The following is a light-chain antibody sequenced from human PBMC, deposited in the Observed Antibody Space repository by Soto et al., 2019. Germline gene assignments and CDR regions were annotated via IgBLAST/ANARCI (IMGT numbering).Light chain of an antibody. V-gene: IGLV1-40*01. J-gene: IGLJ3*02. Sequence: QSALTQPPSVSGAPGQRVTISCTGSGSNIGAGYDVHWYQQLPGTAPKLLMYDNSNRPSGVPDRFSGSKSGTSASLAITGLQAEDEADYYCQSYDSSLSVWVFGGGTKVTVL. CDR1: GSNIGAGYD. CDR2: DNS. CDR3: QSYDSSLSVWV.